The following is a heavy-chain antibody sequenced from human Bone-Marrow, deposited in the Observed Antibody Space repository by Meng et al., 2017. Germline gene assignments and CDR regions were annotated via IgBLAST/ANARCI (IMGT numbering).Heavy chain of an antibody. CDR1: GFTIDNYA. D-gene: IGHD3-22*01. CDR2: SNWNGVTT. J-gene: IGHJ4*02. CDR3: ARGLYYYDSSGYYYGY. Sequence: GGSLRLSCTASGFTIDNYAMSWVRQPPGKGLEWVSGSNWNGVTTSYVDSVKGRFTISRDNTKNSLYLQMNSLRAEDTAVYYCARGLYYYDSSGYYYGYWGQGTLVTVSS. V-gene: IGHV3-20*04.